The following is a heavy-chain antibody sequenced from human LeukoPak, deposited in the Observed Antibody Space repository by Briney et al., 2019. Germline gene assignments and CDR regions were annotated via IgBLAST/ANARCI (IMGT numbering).Heavy chain of an antibody. CDR2: ITGSGGRT. D-gene: IGHD6-13*01. V-gene: IGHV3-23*01. CDR3: ARPISGEQLESAFDI. Sequence: GGSLRLSCAASGFTFSSYAMNWVRQAPGKGLEWVSAITGSGGRTYYADSVKGRFTISRDNAKNSLYLQMNSLRAEDTAVYYCARPISGEQLESAFDIWGQGTMVTVSS. J-gene: IGHJ3*02. CDR1: GFTFSSYA.